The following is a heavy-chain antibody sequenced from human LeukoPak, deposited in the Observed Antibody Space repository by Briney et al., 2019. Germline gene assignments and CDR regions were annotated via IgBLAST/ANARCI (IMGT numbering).Heavy chain of an antibody. CDR3: ARVNFRDYRGYTWFEP. J-gene: IGHJ5*02. D-gene: IGHD3-10*01. CDR1: GVTFSDCA. V-gene: IGHV3-49*03. CDR2: IRTKTHGGAP. Sequence: PGRSLRLSCKGSGVTFSDCALTWFRQTPGKGLEWVGFIRTKTHGGAPETAASVRGRFNVSRDDSAGIAYLQMTSLRTEDTAMYYCARVNFRDYRGYTWFEPWGQGTLVTVSS.